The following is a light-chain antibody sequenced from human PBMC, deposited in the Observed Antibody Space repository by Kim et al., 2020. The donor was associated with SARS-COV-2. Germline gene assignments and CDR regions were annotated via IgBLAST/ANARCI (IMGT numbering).Light chain of an antibody. CDR3: QSYYTNKVV. CDR2: EDK. CDR1: SGSIASNY. V-gene: IGLV6-57*03. Sequence: NFMLTQPHSVSESPGKTVTISCTRSSGSIASNYVQWYQQRPGSAPTPLIYEDKQRPSGVPGRFSGSIDSSSNSAYLSISGLRTEDEAAYYCQSYYTNKVVFGGGTQLTVL. J-gene: IGLJ7*01.